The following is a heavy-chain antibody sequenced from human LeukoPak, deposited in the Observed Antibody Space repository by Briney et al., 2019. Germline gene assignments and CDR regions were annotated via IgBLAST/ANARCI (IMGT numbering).Heavy chain of an antibody. D-gene: IGHD3-22*01. CDR1: GFTFSSYG. CDR3: AKDRLTYYYDSSGYGY. J-gene: IGHJ4*02. CDR2: ISGSGGST. Sequence: GGSLRLSCAASGFTFSSYGMSWVRQAPGKGLEWVSAISGSGGSTSYADSVKGRFTISRDNSKNTLYLQMNSLRAEDTAVYYCAKDRLTYYYDSSGYGYWGQGTLVTVSS. V-gene: IGHV3-23*01.